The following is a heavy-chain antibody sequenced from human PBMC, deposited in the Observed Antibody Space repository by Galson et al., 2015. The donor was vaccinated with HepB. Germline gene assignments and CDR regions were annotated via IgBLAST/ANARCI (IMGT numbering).Heavy chain of an antibody. Sequence: SLRLSCAASGFTFSSYGMHWVRQAPGKGLEWVAVIWYDGSNKYYADSVKGRFTISRDNSKNTLYLQMNSLRAEDTAVYYCARSRIVVVPAAIRGGGFDYWGQGTLVTVSS. CDR1: GFTFSSYG. D-gene: IGHD2-2*02. J-gene: IGHJ4*02. CDR3: ARSRIVVVPAAIRGGGFDY. V-gene: IGHV3-33*01. CDR2: IWYDGSNK.